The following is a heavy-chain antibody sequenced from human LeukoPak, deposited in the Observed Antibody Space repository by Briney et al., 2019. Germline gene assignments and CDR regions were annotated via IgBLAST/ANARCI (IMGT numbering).Heavy chain of an antibody. V-gene: IGHV4-34*01. CDR2: INHSGST. D-gene: IGHD6-13*01. CDR1: GGSFSGYY. CDR3: ASLYSSSWYVIDY. Sequence: SETLSLTCAVYGGSFSGYYWSWIRQPPGKGLEWIGEINHSGSTNYNPSLKSRVTISVDTSKNQFSLKLSSVTAADTAVYYCASLYSSSWYVIDYWGQGTLVTVSS. J-gene: IGHJ4*02.